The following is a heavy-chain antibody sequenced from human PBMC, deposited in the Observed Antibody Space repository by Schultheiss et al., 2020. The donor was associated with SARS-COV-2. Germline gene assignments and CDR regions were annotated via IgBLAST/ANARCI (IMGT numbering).Heavy chain of an antibody. CDR2: IIPIFGTA. CDR1: GGTFSSYA. J-gene: IGHJ2*01. CDR3: ARDRYDFWSGYVSYWYFDL. V-gene: IGHV1-69*13. D-gene: IGHD3-3*01. Sequence: SVKVSCNASGGTFSSYAISWVRQAPGQGLEWMGGIIPIFGTANYAQKFQGRVTITADESTSTAYMELSSLRSEDTAVYYCARDRYDFWSGYVSYWYFDLWGRGTLVTVSS.